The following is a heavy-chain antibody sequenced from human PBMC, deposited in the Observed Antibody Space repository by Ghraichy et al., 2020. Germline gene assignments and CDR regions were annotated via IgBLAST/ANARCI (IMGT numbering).Heavy chain of an antibody. Sequence: GGSLRLSCAASGFTVSSNYMSWVRQAPGKGLEWVSVIYSGGSTYYADSVKGRFTISRENSKNTLYLQMNSLRAEDTAVYYCARFHEVSSGWYWGRTDAFDIWGQGTMVTVSS. V-gene: IGHV3-53*01. CDR1: GFTVSSNY. CDR2: IYSGGST. J-gene: IGHJ3*02. CDR3: ARFHEVSSGWYWGRTDAFDI. D-gene: IGHD6-19*01.